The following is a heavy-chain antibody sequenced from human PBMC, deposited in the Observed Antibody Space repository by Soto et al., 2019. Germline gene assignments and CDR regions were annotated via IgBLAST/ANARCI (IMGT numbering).Heavy chain of an antibody. CDR1: GFTFSSYA. CDR2: ISGSGGST. D-gene: IGHD3-16*01. Sequence: GGSLRLSCAASGFTFSSYAMSWVRRAPGKGLEWVSAISGSGGSTYYADSVKGRFTISRDNSKNTLYLQMNSLRAEDTAVYYCAPPAMGLGGAFDIWGQGTMVTVSS. J-gene: IGHJ3*02. V-gene: IGHV3-23*01. CDR3: APPAMGLGGAFDI.